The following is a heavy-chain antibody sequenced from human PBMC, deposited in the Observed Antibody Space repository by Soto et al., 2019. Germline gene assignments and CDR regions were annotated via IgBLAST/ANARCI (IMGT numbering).Heavy chain of an antibody. CDR1: GFTFSRYW. CDR2: IKQDGSEK. CDR3: ARSYYYDSSNYYHP. Sequence: SGGSLRLSCAASGFTFSRYWMSWVRQAPGKGLEWVANIKQDGSEKYYVDSVKGRFTISRDNAENSLYLQMNSLRAEDTAVYYCARSYYYDSSNYYHPWGQGTLVTVSS. V-gene: IGHV3-7*01. D-gene: IGHD3-22*01. J-gene: IGHJ5*02.